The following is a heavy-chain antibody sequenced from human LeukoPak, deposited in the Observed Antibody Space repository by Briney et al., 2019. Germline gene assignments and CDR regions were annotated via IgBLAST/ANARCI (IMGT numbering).Heavy chain of an antibody. D-gene: IGHD6-13*01. V-gene: IGHV3-43D*03. CDR3: ARSSWDEYYFGY. CDR2: ISWYGGST. CDR1: GFTFDDYA. Sequence: PGGSLRLSCAASGFTFDDYAMHWVRQAPGKGLEWVSLISWYGGSTYYADSVKGRFTISRDNSKNSLYLQMNTLRAEDTALYYCARSSWDEYYFGYWGQGTLVTVSS. J-gene: IGHJ4*02.